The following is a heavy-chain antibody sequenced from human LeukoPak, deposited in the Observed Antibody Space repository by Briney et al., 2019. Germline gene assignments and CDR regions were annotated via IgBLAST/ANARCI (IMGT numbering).Heavy chain of an antibody. J-gene: IGHJ4*02. CDR3: ARDPGESDS. V-gene: IGHV3-21*01. D-gene: IGHD2-21*01. Sequence: GGSLRLSCAASGFTFSSYTMNWVRQAPGKGLEWVSSITSSSYIYYADSVKGRFTISRDNAKSSLYLQMNSLRAEDTAVYYCARDPGESDSWGQGTLVTVSS. CDR2: ITSSSYI. CDR1: GFTFSSYT.